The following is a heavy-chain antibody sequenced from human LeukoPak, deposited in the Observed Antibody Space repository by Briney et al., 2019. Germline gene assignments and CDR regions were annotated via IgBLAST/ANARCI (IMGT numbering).Heavy chain of an antibody. J-gene: IGHJ4*02. V-gene: IGHV1-18*01. CDR2: ISAYNGNT. Sequence: AASVTVSFTASGYTFTIYGISWVRQAPGQGLEWMGWISAYNGNTNYAQKLQGRVTMTTDTSTSTAYMELRSLRSDDTAVYYCARDRDWGYSYGYNYWGQGTLVTVSS. CDR3: ARDRDWGYSYGYNY. D-gene: IGHD5-18*01. CDR1: GYTFTIYG.